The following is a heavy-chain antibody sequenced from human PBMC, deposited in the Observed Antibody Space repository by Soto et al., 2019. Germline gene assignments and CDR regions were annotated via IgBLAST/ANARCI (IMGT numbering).Heavy chain of an antibody. CDR1: GGTFSSYA. J-gene: IGHJ6*02. CDR2: IIRIFGTP. V-gene: IGHV1-69*12. D-gene: IGHD3-10*01. Sequence: QVQLVQSGAEVKKPGSSVKVSCKASGGTFSSYAINWVRQAPGQELEWMGGIIRIFGTPDYAQRFQGRVTITADESTSTAYMELSSLRSEDTAVYYCARQGSNEYYYYGMDVWGQGTTVTVSS. CDR3: ARQGSNEYYYYGMDV.